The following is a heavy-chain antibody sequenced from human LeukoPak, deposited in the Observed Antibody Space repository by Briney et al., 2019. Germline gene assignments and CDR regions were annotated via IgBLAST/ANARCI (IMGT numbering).Heavy chain of an antibody. D-gene: IGHD6-19*01. V-gene: IGHV4-59*01. Sequence: SETLSLTCTVSGGSISSYYWSWIRQPPGKRLEWIGYIYYSGSTNYNPSLKSRVTISVDTSKNQFSLKLSSVTAADTAVYYCASSVVSSGWAEPFDYWGQGTLVTVSS. CDR1: GGSISSYY. J-gene: IGHJ4*02. CDR3: ASSVVSSGWAEPFDY. CDR2: IYYSGST.